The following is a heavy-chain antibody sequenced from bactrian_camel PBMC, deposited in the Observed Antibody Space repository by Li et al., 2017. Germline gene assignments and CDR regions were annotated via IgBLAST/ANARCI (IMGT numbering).Heavy chain of an antibody. CDR3: AQDRTWSICTVVAALALRN. CDR1: GLIYSSYY. CDR2: MIDGNGGT. V-gene: IGHV3S26*01. Sequence: HVQLVESGGGLVEPGGSLRLSCAASGLIYSSYYMTWVRQAPGKEREGVAMIDGNGGTTYADSVKGRFTISLDNAKNSLYLQMNSLKPEDTAVYYCAQDRTWSICTVVAALALRNRGHGTQVTVS. J-gene: IGHJ4*01. D-gene: IGHD6*01.